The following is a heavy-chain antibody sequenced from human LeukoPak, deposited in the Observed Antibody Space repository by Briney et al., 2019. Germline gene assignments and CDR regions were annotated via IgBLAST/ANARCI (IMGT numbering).Heavy chain of an antibody. CDR2: IYHSGST. Sequence: TSSETLSLTCAVSGGSISSGGYSWSWIRQPPGKGLEWIGYIYHSGSTYYNPSLKSRVTISVDRSKNQFSLKLSSVTAADTAVYYCARGQRPTTVTRRIGWFDPWGQGTLVTVSS. J-gene: IGHJ5*02. CDR1: GGSISSGGYS. D-gene: IGHD4-17*01. CDR3: ARGQRPTTVTRRIGWFDP. V-gene: IGHV4-30-2*01.